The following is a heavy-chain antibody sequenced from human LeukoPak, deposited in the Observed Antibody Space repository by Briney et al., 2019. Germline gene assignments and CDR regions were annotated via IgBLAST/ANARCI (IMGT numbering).Heavy chain of an antibody. V-gene: IGHV3-7*01. CDR3: AREEDIVVVPAPADY. CDR1: AFTFTSYW. CDR2: IKKVGSEN. D-gene: IGHD2-2*01. J-gene: IGHJ4*02. Sequence: TGGSLRLSCAASAFTFTSYWISWVRQAQGKGLEWVANIKKVGSENYYVNSVKGRFTISRDNAKNSLYLQMNSLRAEDTAVYYGAREEDIVVVPAPADYWGKGTLVTVSS.